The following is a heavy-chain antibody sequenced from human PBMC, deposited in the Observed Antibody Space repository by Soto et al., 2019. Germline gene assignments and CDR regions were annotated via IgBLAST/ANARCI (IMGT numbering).Heavy chain of an antibody. CDR1: GGSISSGGYY. D-gene: IGHD3-3*01. J-gene: IGHJ4*02. V-gene: IGHV4-31*03. CDR2: IYYSGST. CDR3: ARGGYYDFWSGYPLFDY. Sequence: SETLSLTCTVSGGSISSGGYYWSWIRQHPVKGLEWIGYIYYSGSTYYNPSLKSRVTISVDTSKNQFSLKLSSVTAADTAVYYCARGGYYDFWSGYPLFDYWGQGTLVTVSS.